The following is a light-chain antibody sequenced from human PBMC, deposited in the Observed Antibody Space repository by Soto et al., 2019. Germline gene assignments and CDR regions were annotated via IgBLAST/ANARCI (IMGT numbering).Light chain of an antibody. V-gene: IGKV4-1*01. CDR1: QSVLSSSNNENY. J-gene: IGKJ1*01. CDR3: QHSGT. CDR2: WAS. Sequence: DTVLTQSPESLAVSLGERATMNCKSSQSVLSSSNNENYLAWHQQKAGHPPKLLIYWASTRESGVPDRFSGSGSGTDFTLTISSLQAEDVAVYYCQHSGTFGQGTKVEIK.